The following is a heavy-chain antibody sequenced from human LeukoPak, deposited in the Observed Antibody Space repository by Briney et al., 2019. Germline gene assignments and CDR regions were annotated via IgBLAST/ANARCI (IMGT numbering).Heavy chain of an antibody. D-gene: IGHD1-26*01. CDR1: GFTFSSYA. CDR2: ISYDGSYK. CDR3: ARDWKGWEPEYFDY. Sequence: PGRSLRPSCAASGFTFSSYAMHWVRQAPGKGLEWVAVISYDGSYKYYADSVKGRFTISRDNSKNTLYLQMNSLRAEDTAVYYCARDWKGWEPEYFDYWGQGTLVTVSS. J-gene: IGHJ4*02. V-gene: IGHV3-30-3*01.